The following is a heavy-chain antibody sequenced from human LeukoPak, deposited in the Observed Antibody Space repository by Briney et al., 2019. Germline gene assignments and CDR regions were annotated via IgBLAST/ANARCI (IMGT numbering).Heavy chain of an antibody. V-gene: IGHV4-39*07. D-gene: IGHD5-24*01. CDR2: IYYSGST. CDR1: GGSISTSSYS. CDR3: ARVRPNAMATTVGAFDI. J-gene: IGHJ3*02. Sequence: SETLSLTCTVSGGSISTSSYSWGWIRQPPGKGLEWIGSIYYSGSTYYNPSLKSRVTISVDTSKNQFSLKLTSMTAADTAVYYCARVRPNAMATTVGAFDIWGQGTMVTVSS.